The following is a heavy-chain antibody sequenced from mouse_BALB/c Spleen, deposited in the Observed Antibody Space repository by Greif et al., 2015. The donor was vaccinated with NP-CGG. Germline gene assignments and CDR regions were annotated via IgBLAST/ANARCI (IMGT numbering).Heavy chain of an antibody. J-gene: IGHJ1*01. CDR3: ARATYWYFDV. Sequence: EVQLQQSGPELVKPGASVKISCKASGYTFTDYNMHWVKQSHGKSLEWIGYIYPYNGGTGYNQKFKSKATLAVDNSSSPAYMELRSLTSEDSAVYYCARATYWYFDVWGAGTTVTVSS. V-gene: IGHV1S29*02. D-gene: IGHD1-2*01. CDR1: GYTFTDYN. CDR2: IYPYNGGT.